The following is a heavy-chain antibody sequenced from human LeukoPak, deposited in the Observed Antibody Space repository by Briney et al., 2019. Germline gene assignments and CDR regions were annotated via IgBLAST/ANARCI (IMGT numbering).Heavy chain of an antibody. CDR2: INPNSGGT. V-gene: IGHV1-2*02. J-gene: IGHJ4*02. Sequence: EASVKVSCKASGYTFTGYYMHWVRQAPGQGLEWMGWINPNSGGTNYAQKFQGRVTMTRDTSISTAYMEVSRLRSEDRAVYHWGRGITMVRGVIYFDYWGQGTLVTVSS. D-gene: IGHD3-10*01. CDR3: GRGITMVRGVIYFDY. CDR1: GYTFTGYY.